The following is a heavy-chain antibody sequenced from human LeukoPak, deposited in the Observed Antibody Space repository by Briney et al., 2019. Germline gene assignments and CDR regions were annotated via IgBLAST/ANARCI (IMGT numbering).Heavy chain of an antibody. CDR1: GFTFSSYA. D-gene: IGHD6-6*01. Sequence: GGSLRLSCAASGFTFSSYAMHWVRQAPGKGLEWVAVISYDGSNKYYADSVKGRFTISRDNSKNTLYLQMNSLRAEDTAVYYCARGYSSSSRGTAGYWGQGTLVTVSS. V-gene: IGHV3-30-3*01. J-gene: IGHJ4*02. CDR2: ISYDGSNK. CDR3: ARGYSSSSRGTAGY.